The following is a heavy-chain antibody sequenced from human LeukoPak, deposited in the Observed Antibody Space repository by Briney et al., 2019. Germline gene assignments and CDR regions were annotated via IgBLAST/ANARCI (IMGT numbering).Heavy chain of an antibody. D-gene: IGHD3-22*01. V-gene: IGHV3-7*01. J-gene: IGHJ1*01. CDR1: GFTFSSYW. CDR2: IKQDGSEK. CDR3: ATYSSGNGREFQH. Sequence: GGSLRLSCAASGFTFSSYWMSWVRQAPGKGLEWVANIKQDGSEKYYVDPVKGRFTISRDTAKNSLYLQMNSLRAEDTAVYYCATYSSGNGREFQHWGQGTLVTVSS.